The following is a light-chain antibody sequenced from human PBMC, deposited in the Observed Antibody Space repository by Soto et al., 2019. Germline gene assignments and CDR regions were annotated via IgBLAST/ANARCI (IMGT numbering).Light chain of an antibody. CDR1: QDIGRR. V-gene: IGKV1D-16*01. CDR3: QHYNSYSEA. Sequence: PPIGDRVTITCRASQDIGRRLAWFQQKPGKAPQLLIYAASRLHSGVPSRFSGSGSGTEFTLTISSLQPDDFATYYCQHYNSYSEAFGQGTKVDIK. CDR2: AAS. J-gene: IGKJ1*01.